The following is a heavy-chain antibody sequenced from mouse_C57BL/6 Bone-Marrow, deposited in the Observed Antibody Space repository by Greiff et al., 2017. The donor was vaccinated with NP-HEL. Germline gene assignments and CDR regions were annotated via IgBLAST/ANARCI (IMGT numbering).Heavy chain of an antibody. J-gene: IGHJ2*01. CDR3: ARSLYYYGSSYDFDY. D-gene: IGHD1-1*01. CDR1: GYAFSSYW. Sequence: QVQLQQSGAELVQPGDSVKISCKASGYAFSSYWMNWVQQRPGKGLEWIGQIYPGDGDTNYNGKIKGKATLTADKSSSTAYMQLSSLTSEYSAVYFCARSLYYYGSSYDFDYWGQGTTLTVSS. CDR2: IYPGDGDT. V-gene: IGHV1-80*01.